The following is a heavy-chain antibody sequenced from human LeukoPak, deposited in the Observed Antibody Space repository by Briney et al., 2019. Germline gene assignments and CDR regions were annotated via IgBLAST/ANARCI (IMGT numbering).Heavy chain of an antibody. Sequence: GASVKVSCKASGGTFSSYAISWVRQAPGQGLEWMGGIIPIFGTANYAQKFQGRVTITADDSTSTAYMELSSLRSEDTAVYYCARSGYCSSTSCYFYFDYWGQGTLVTVSS. J-gene: IGHJ4*02. D-gene: IGHD2-2*01. V-gene: IGHV1-69*13. CDR1: GGTFSSYA. CDR3: ARSGYCSSTSCYFYFDY. CDR2: IIPIFGTA.